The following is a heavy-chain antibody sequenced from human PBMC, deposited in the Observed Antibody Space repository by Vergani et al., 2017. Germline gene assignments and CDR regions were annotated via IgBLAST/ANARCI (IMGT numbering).Heavy chain of an antibody. CDR3: ARVNTETNGHLYYCYYMDF. V-gene: IGHV4-34*01. J-gene: IGHJ6*03. Sequence: QVQLQQWGGGLLKPSETLSLTCVVNGGSFTSYHWTWIRQSPGEGLEWVGDIDHTGRPDYNPSLKSRLTMSVDKSRNQFSLTLNSVTATDTAIYFCARVNTETNGHLYYCYYMDFWGQGTAVTVS. D-gene: IGHD4-11*01. CDR1: GGSFTSYH. CDR2: IDHTGRP.